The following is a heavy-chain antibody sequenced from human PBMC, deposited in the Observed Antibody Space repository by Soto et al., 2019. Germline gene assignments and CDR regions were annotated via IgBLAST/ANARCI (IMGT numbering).Heavy chain of an antibody. CDR2: LYHTGNT. CDR1: GGSISNSRFY. Sequence: SETLSLTCTVSGGSISNSRFYWAWIRQPPGEGLEWIGSLYHTGNTYYNPSLKSRVTISVDTSKNQFSLKLTSVTAADTALYYCARDYFDSSDYTTNWFDPWGQGTLVTVSS. CDR3: ARDYFDSSDYTTNWFDP. V-gene: IGHV4-39*01. J-gene: IGHJ5*02. D-gene: IGHD3-22*01.